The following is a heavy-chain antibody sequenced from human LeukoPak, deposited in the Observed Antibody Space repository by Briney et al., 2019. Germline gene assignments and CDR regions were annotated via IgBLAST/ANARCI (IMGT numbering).Heavy chain of an antibody. CDR2: VSSDGSSK. J-gene: IGHJ4*02. CDR1: GFSFSNYP. Sequence: GMSLRLSCEASGFSFSNYPIHWARQAPGKRLEWVAAVSSDGSSKYYPGSARGRFTISRDNSKNTVYLQTNNLRDEDTALYYCTREGPGGGVDYWGQGTLVTVSS. D-gene: IGHD3-16*01. CDR3: TREGPGGGVDY. V-gene: IGHV3-30-3*01.